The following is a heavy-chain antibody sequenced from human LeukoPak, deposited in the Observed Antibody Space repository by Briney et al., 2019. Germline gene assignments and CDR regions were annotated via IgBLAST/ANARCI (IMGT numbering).Heavy chain of an antibody. Sequence: GASVKVSCKASGYTFTSYYMHWVRQAPGQGLEWMGIINPSGGSTSYAQKFQGRVTMTRDTSTSTVYMELSSLRSEDTAVYYCARDIDYVWGSYRNHDAFDIWGQGTMVTVSS. CDR2: INPSGGST. CDR3: ARDIDYVWGSYRNHDAFDI. V-gene: IGHV1-46*01. J-gene: IGHJ3*02. D-gene: IGHD3-16*02. CDR1: GYTFTSYY.